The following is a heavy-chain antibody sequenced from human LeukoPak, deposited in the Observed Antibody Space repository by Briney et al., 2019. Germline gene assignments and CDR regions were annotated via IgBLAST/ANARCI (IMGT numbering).Heavy chain of an antibody. V-gene: IGHV4-34*01. CDR1: GGSFSGYY. D-gene: IGHD2-15*01. Sequence: SETLSLTCAVYGGSFSGYYWSWIRQPPGKGLQWIGEINPSGSTNYNPSLKSRVTISVDTSKNQFSLKLSSVTAADTAVYYCARARGYCSGGSCYPPAYYFDYWGQGTLVTVSS. J-gene: IGHJ4*02. CDR3: ARARGYCSGGSCYPPAYYFDY. CDR2: INPSGST.